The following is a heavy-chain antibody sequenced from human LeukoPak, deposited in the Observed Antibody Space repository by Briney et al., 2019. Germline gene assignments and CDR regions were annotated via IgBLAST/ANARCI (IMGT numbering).Heavy chain of an antibody. D-gene: IGHD1-14*01. CDR2: IKKDGSEK. J-gene: IGHJ4*02. CDR1: GFTFSIYL. V-gene: IGHV3-7*05. CDR3: ARGYEGGLDY. Sequence: GGALRLSCAGSGFTFSIYLMSWVRQAPGKGLEWVANIKKDGSEKYHADSLKGRFSIPRDTTKNSLYLHMNSLRVEDTAVYYCARGYEGGLDYWGRGTLVTVSS.